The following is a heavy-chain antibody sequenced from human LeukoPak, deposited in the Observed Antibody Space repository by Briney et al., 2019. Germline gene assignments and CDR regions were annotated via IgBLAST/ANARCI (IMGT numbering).Heavy chain of an antibody. CDR2: IKSDGSGT. Sequence: GGSLRLSCAASGFTFSSHWMHRVRQAPGKGLVWVSHIKSDGSGTSYADSVKGRFTISRDNAKNTLYLQMNSLRAEDTAIYYCARALGYWGQGTLVTVSS. CDR1: GFTFSSHW. J-gene: IGHJ4*02. V-gene: IGHV3-74*01. CDR3: ARALGY.